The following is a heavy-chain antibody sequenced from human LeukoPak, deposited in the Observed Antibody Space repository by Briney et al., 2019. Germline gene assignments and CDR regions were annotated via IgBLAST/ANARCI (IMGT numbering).Heavy chain of an antibody. Sequence: SETLSLTCSVSGGSISSYYWRWIRQPPGKGLEWIGYIYYSGSTNYNPSLRSRVTISVDTSKNQFSLKLSSVTAADTAVYYCARSGVGPPVTEPFDYWGQGTLVIVFS. D-gene: IGHD3-10*01. V-gene: IGHV4-59*01. CDR2: IYYSGST. CDR3: ARSGVGPPVTEPFDY. J-gene: IGHJ4*02. CDR1: GGSISSYY.